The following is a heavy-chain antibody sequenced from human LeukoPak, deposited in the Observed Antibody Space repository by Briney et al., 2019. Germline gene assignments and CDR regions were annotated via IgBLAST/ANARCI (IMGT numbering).Heavy chain of an antibody. D-gene: IGHD3-10*01. CDR1: GFIFSSYN. Sequence: GGSLRLSCAASGFIFSSYNMNCVRQAPGKGLVWVSRINSDGSRTTYADSVKGRFTISRDNAKNTLYLQMNSLRVEDTAVYYCARDPGRDWGQGTLVTVSS. J-gene: IGHJ4*02. CDR3: ARDPGRD. V-gene: IGHV3-74*01. CDR2: INSDGSRT.